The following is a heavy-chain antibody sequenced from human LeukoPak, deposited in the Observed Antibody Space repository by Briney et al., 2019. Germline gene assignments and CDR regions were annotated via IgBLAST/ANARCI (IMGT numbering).Heavy chain of an antibody. CDR2: INHSGST. J-gene: IGHJ6*02. CDR1: GGSFSGYY. Sequence: KTSETLSLTCAVYGGSFSGYYWSWIRQPPGKGLEWIGEINHSGSTNYNPSLKSRVTISVDTSKNQFSLKLSSVTAADTAVYYCARDSKWGLGYNYYDSLYRSYYYYGMDVWGQGTTVTVSS. V-gene: IGHV4-34*01. D-gene: IGHD3-22*01. CDR3: ARDSKWGLGYNYYDSLYRSYYYYGMDV.